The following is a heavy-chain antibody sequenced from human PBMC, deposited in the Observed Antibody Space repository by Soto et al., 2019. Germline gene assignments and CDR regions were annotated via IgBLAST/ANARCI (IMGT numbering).Heavy chain of an antibody. J-gene: IGHJ6*02. CDR2: VHDSGTT. Sequence: SETLSLTCGVSGYSISSGYYWSWIRQPPGKGLEWIGYVHDSGTTYYNPSLKSRVTMSVDTSKSQFSLKLTSVTAADTAVYYCARGEDAFFYYGLDVWGQGITVTVSS. CDR1: GYSISSGYY. CDR3: ARGEDAFFYYGLDV. V-gene: IGHV4-61*01.